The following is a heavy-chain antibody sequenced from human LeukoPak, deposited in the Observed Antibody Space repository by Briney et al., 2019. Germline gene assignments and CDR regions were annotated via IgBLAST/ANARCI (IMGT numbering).Heavy chain of an antibody. CDR3: ARMAAAGPPFDY. CDR1: GGSISSYY. CDR2: IYYSGST. D-gene: IGHD6-13*01. J-gene: IGHJ4*02. V-gene: IGHV4-59*01. Sequence: SETLSLTCTVSGGSISSYYWSWIRQPPGKGLEWIGYIYYSGSTNYNPSLKGRVTISVDTSKNQFSLKLSSVTAADTAVYYCARMAAAGPPFDYWGQGTLVTVSS.